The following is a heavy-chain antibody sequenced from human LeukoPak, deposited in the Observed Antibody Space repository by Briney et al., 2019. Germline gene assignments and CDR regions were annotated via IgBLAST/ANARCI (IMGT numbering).Heavy chain of an antibody. CDR3: ARIRDGYNDAYDI. J-gene: IGHJ3*02. D-gene: IGHD5-24*01. Sequence: GASVKVSCKASGYTFTNSYIHWVRQAPGQVLEWMGLINPDGGNTNYAQNFQGRVTLTRDTSTSTVYMELSSLRSEDTAIYYCARIRDGYNDAYDIWGQGTVVTVPS. CDR2: INPDGGNT. CDR1: GYTFTNSY. V-gene: IGHV1-46*01.